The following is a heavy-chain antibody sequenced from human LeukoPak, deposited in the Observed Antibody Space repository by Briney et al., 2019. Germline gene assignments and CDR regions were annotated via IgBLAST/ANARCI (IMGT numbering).Heavy chain of an antibody. D-gene: IGHD2-2*01. Sequence: GSLRLSCAASGFTFSSYSMNWVRQAPGKGLEWVAVISYDGSNKYYADSVKGRFTISRDNSKNTLYLQMNSLRAEDTAVYYCAREGYCSSTSCYFDYWGQGTLVTVSS. CDR3: AREGYCSSTSCYFDY. J-gene: IGHJ4*02. CDR2: ISYDGSNK. CDR1: GFTFSSYS. V-gene: IGHV3-30*03.